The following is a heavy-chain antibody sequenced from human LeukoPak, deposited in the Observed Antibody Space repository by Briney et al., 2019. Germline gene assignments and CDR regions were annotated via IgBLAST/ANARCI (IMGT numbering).Heavy chain of an antibody. CDR3: AKQVVAGSYYCNGMDV. J-gene: IGHJ6*02. D-gene: IGHD6-19*01. CDR1: GFTFSSYA. CDR2: ISGSGGST. Sequence: PGGSLRLSCAASGFTFSSYAMSWVRQAPGKGLEWVSVISGSGGSTYYADSVKGRFTISRDNSKNTLYLQMNSLRAEDTAAYYCAKQVVAGSYYCNGMDVWGQGTTVTVSS. V-gene: IGHV3-23*01.